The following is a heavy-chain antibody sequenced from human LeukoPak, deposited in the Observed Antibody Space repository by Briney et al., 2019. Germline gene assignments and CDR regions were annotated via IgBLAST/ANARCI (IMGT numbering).Heavy chain of an antibody. J-gene: IGHJ4*02. CDR2: IDRDDDK. D-gene: IGHD4-17*01. Sequence: SGPTLVNPTQTLTLTCTFSGFSLSTSGMRVSWIRQPPGKALEWLARIDRDDDKFYNTSLKTRLTISKDTSKNQVVLTMTNMDPVDTATYYCARIPTYGDYAYFDYWGQGTLVTVSS. CDR1: GFSLSTSGMR. CDR3: ARIPTYGDYAYFDY. V-gene: IGHV2-70*04.